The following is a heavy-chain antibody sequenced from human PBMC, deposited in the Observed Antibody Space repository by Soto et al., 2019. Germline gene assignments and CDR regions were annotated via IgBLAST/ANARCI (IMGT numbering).Heavy chain of an antibody. CDR2: IRSKANSYAT. J-gene: IGHJ6*03. CDR1: GFTFSGSA. CDR3: TRQGDYYYYYMDV. V-gene: IGHV3-73*01. Sequence: GGSLRLSCAASGFTFSGSAMHWVRQASGKGLEWVGRIRSKANSYATAYAASVKGRFTISRDDSKNTAYLQMNSLKTEDTAVYYCTRQGDYYYYYMDVWGKGTTVTVSS.